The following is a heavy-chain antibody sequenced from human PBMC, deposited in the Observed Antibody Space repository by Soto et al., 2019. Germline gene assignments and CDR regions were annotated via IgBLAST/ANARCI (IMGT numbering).Heavy chain of an antibody. CDR1: GSSIISGYY. D-gene: IGHD1-26*01. J-gene: IGHJ4*02. CDR2: ILHSGST. Sequence: SETLSLTCAVSGSSIISGYYWVWIRQPPGKGLEWIGSILHSGSTYYNPALKSRVTISVDTSKNQFSLKLSSVTAADTAVYYCARGYTGSYFDYWGQGNLVTVSS. V-gene: IGHV4-38-2*01. CDR3: ARGYTGSYFDY.